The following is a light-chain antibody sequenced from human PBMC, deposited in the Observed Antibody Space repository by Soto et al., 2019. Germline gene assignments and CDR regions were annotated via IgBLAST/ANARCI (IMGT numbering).Light chain of an antibody. V-gene: IGKV1-5*01. Sequence: DLHNTHSPSTLSVSVGDRVTITCRATQSISSWLAWYQQIPGKAPKLLIYAASSLQSGVPSRFSGSGSGTDFTLTISSLQPDDFATYYCQQYYSTLVTFGPGTKVDIK. CDR1: QSISSW. CDR3: QQYYSTLVT. J-gene: IGKJ3*01. CDR2: AAS.